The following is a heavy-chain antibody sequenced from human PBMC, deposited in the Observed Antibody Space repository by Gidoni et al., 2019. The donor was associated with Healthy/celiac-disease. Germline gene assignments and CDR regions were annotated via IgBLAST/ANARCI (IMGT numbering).Heavy chain of an antibody. Sequence: QVPLVQSGAEVKKPGASVKVSCKASGYTFPGYSMHWVRQAPGQGLEWMGWINPNSGGTNYAQKFQGRVTITRDTSISTAYMELSRLRSDDTAVYYCARVQARYGSGSRTFDYWGQGTLVTVSS. CDR3: ARVQARYGSGSRTFDY. CDR2: INPNSGGT. V-gene: IGHV1-2*02. J-gene: IGHJ4*02. CDR1: GYTFPGYS. D-gene: IGHD3-10*01.